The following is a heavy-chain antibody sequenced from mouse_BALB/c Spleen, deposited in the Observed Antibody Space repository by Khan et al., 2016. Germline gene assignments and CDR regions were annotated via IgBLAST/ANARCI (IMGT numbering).Heavy chain of an antibody. CDR3: ARWEFAY. CDR1: GYTFTDYG. J-gene: IGHJ3*01. V-gene: IGHV9-1*02. CDR2: INTNTGEP. D-gene: IGHD4-1*01. Sequence: QIQLVQSGPELKKPGETVKISCKAAGYTFTDYGMNWVKQAPGKGLKWMGWINTNTGEPTYVDDFKGRFAFSLETSAFTAYLQINNLKNEDMATSFCARWEFAYWGQGTLVTVSA.